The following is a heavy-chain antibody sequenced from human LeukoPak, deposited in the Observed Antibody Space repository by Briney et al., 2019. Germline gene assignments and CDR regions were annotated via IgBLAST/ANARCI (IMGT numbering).Heavy chain of an antibody. J-gene: IGHJ5*02. Sequence: PSETLSLTCTVSGGSISSYYWSWLRQPAGKGLEWIGRIYTSGSTNYNPSLKSRVTMSVDTSKNQFSLKLSSVTAADTAVYYCARVRYCSSTSCRNYNWFDPWGQGTLVTVSS. CDR3: ARVRYCSSTSCRNYNWFDP. D-gene: IGHD2-2*01. CDR2: IYTSGST. V-gene: IGHV4-4*07. CDR1: GGSISSYY.